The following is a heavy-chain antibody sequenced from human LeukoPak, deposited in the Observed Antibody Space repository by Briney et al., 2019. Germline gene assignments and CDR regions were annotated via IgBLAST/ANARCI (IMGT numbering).Heavy chain of an antibody. CDR2: IRSKTNSYAT. CDR3: AKDLEFVGVVAATVDY. CDR1: GFTFSGSA. V-gene: IGHV3-73*01. J-gene: IGHJ4*02. Sequence: GGSLRLSCAASGFTFSGSAMHWVRQTSGKGLEWVGRIRSKTNSYATAYAASVKGRFTISREDSKNTAYLQMNSLNTEDTAVYYCAKDLEFVGVVAATVDYWGQGTLVTVSS. D-gene: IGHD2-15*01.